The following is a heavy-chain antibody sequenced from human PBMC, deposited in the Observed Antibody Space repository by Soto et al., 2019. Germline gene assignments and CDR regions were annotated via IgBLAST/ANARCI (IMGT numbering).Heavy chain of an antibody. CDR2: ISSSGNTI. Sequence: QVQLVESGGGLVKTSGSLRIACAASGFTFSDYYMSWVRQAPGKGLEWVSYISSSGNTIYYADSVKGRFTISRDNAKNSVYLQINSLRAEDTALYFCAKMSSENYYDPVFSWGQGTLVTVSS. D-gene: IGHD3-22*01. V-gene: IGHV3-11*01. CDR1: GFTFSDYY. CDR3: AKMSSENYYDPVFS. J-gene: IGHJ4*02.